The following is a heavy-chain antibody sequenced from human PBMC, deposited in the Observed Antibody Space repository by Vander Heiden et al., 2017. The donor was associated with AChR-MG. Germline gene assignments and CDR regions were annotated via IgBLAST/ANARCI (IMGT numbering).Heavy chain of an antibody. CDR2: ISYDGSNK. CDR1: GFTFSSYG. J-gene: IGHJ4*02. V-gene: IGHV3-30*18. CDR3: AKDLRYCSSTSCYTPRGVDY. Sequence: QVQLVESGGGVVQPGRSLRLSCAASGFTFSSYGMHGVRQGPGKGLEWVAVISYDGSNKYYADSVKGRFTISRDNSKNTLYLQMNSLRAEDTAVYYCAKDLRYCSSTSCYTPRGVDYWGQGTLVTVSS. D-gene: IGHD2-2*02.